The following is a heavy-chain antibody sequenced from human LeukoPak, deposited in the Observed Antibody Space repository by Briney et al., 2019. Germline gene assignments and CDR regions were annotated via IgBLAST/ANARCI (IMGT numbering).Heavy chain of an antibody. Sequence: PGGSLRLSCAASGFTFSSYEMNWVRQAPGKGLEWVSCISSSGSTIYYADSVKGRFTISRDNAKNSLYLQMNSLRAEDTAVYYCASFGSSWSNWFDPWGQGTLVTVSS. CDR3: ASFGSSWSNWFDP. CDR2: ISSSGSTI. D-gene: IGHD6-13*01. V-gene: IGHV3-48*03. CDR1: GFTFSSYE. J-gene: IGHJ5*02.